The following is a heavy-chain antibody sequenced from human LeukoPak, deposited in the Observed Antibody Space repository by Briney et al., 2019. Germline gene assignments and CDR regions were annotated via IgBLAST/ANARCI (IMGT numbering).Heavy chain of an antibody. D-gene: IGHD2-15*01. CDR1: GLTFRNYA. CDR3: ARAHCSGGSCYPYFDY. J-gene: IGHJ4*02. V-gene: IGHV3-21*01. Sequence: GGSLRLSCAASGLTFRNYAMNWVRQAPGKGLEWVSSISSSSSYIYYADSVKGRFTISRDNAKNSLYLQMNSLRAEDTAVYYCARAHCSGGSCYPYFDYWGQGTLVTVSS. CDR2: ISSSSSYI.